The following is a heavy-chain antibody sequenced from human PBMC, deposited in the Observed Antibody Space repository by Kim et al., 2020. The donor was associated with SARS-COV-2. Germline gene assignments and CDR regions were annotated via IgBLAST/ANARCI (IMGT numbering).Heavy chain of an antibody. V-gene: IGHV4-59*01. CDR3: ARGGESEPDYWFDP. Sequence: SETLSLTCTVSGGSISSYYWSWIRQPPGKGLEWIGYIYYSGSTNYNPSLKSRVTISVDTSKNQFSLKLSSVTAADTAVYYCARGGESEPDYWFDPWGQGTLVTVSS. D-gene: IGHD3-10*01. J-gene: IGHJ5*02. CDR2: IYYSGST. CDR1: GGSISSYY.